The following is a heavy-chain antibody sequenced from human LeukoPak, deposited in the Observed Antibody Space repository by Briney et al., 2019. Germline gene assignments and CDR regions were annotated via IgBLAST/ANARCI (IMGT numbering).Heavy chain of an antibody. CDR3: ARDGAYSASNF. D-gene: IGHD6-13*01. Sequence: GGSLRLSCAASGFTFSGYGMHWVRLAPGKGLEWVADIWFDGKNEHFAASVKGRFTISRDNSKKTMYLQINSLRAEDTAVYYCARDGAYSASNFWGQGTMVAVSS. CDR1: GFTFSGYG. V-gene: IGHV3-33*01. CDR2: IWFDGKNE. J-gene: IGHJ3*01.